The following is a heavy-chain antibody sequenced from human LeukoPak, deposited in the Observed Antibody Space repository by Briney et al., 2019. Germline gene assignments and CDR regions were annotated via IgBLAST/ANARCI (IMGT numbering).Heavy chain of an antibody. D-gene: IGHD1-26*01. CDR1: GGSISSSSYY. CDR3: ARRPIATTSIIEYYFDY. J-gene: IGHJ4*02. CDR2: IYYSGSA. V-gene: IGHV4-39*07. Sequence: SETLSLTCTVSGGSISSSSYYWGWIRQPPGKGLEWIESIYYSGSAYYNPSLKSRVTISVDTSKNQFSLKLSSVTAADTAVYYCARRPIATTSIIEYYFDYWGQGTLVTVSS.